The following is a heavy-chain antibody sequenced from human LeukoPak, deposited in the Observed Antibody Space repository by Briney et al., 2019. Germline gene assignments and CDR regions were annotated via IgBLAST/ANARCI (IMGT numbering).Heavy chain of an antibody. CDR3: STNSYGSGSFCDY. D-gene: IGHD3-10*01. CDR2: IKRETDGGTT. CDR1: GFSFSSAW. V-gene: IGHV3-15*01. Sequence: GGSLRLSCATSGFSFSSAWMNWVRQAPGKGLEWVGRIKRETDGGTTGYAAPVKGRFTISRDDSKNTMYLQMNGLKDEDTAVYYCSTNSYGSGSFCDYWGRGTLVTVSS. J-gene: IGHJ4*02.